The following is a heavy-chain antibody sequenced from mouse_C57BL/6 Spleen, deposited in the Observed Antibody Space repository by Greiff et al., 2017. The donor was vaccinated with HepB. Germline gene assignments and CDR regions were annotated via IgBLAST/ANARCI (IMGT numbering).Heavy chain of an antibody. D-gene: IGHD1-1*01. V-gene: IGHV1-72*01. J-gene: IGHJ4*01. CDR1: GYSFTSYW. CDR3: ARSYYHGNSYFYAMDY. Sequence: VQLQQPGAELLKSGSSVKLSCKASGYSFTSYWLYWVKLWPGRGLEWIGRLDPTSGGTKYNEKFKSKATLTVDKPSSTAYMKLSSLTSEDSEVYYCARSYYHGNSYFYAMDYWGQVTSVTDSP. CDR2: LDPTSGGT.